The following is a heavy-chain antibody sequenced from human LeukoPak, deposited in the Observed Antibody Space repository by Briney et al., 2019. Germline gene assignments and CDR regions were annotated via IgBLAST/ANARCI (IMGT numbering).Heavy chain of an antibody. CDR2: ISSSSSYI. V-gene: IGHV3-21*01. CDR3: ARPSMITFGGVIAPGAFDI. CDR1: GFTFSSYS. Sequence: GGSLRLSCAASGFTFSSYSMNWVRQAPGKGLEWVSSISSSSSYIYYADSVKGRFTISRDNAKNSLYLQMNSLRAEDTAVYYCARPSMITFGGVIAPGAFDIWGQGTMVTVSS. J-gene: IGHJ3*02. D-gene: IGHD3-16*02.